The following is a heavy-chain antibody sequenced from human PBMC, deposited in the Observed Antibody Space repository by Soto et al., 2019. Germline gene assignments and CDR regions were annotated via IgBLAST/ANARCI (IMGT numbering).Heavy chain of an antibody. CDR1: GYSFTSYW. CDR2: IYPGDSDT. Sequence: PGESLKLSCKGSGYSFTSYWMGWVRQMPGKGLEWMGIIYPGDSDTRYSPSFQGQVTISADKSISTAYLQWSSLKASDSAMYYCARRVGYGGHDFDYWGQGTLVTVSS. D-gene: IGHD5-12*01. J-gene: IGHJ4*02. V-gene: IGHV5-51*01. CDR3: ARRVGYGGHDFDY.